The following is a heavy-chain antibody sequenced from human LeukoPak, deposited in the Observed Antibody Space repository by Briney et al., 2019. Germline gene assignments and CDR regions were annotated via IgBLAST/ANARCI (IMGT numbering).Heavy chain of an antibody. CDR3: AKDQRWESPHYLDS. D-gene: IGHD1-26*01. J-gene: IGHJ4*02. Sequence: GGSLRLSCVASGFAVGSNYMSWVRQAPGKGLEWVSLIYSGGAIRYADSVRGRFTISRDNSKNTLYVQMNSLRDEDTAVYYCAKDQRWESPHYLDSWGQGTLVTVSS. CDR2: IYSGGAI. CDR1: GFAVGSNY. V-gene: IGHV3-53*01.